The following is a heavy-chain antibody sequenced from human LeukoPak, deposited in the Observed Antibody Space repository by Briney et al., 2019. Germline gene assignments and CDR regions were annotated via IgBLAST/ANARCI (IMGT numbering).Heavy chain of an antibody. Sequence: GGSLRLSCAASGFTFSSYAMSWVRQAPGKGLEWVSAISGSGGSTCYADSVKGRFTISRDNSKNTLYLQMNSLRAEDTAVYYCAKVRQLWSLAYWGQGTLVTVSS. CDR1: GFTFSSYA. CDR2: ISGSGGST. CDR3: AKVRQLWSLAY. V-gene: IGHV3-23*01. D-gene: IGHD5-18*01. J-gene: IGHJ4*02.